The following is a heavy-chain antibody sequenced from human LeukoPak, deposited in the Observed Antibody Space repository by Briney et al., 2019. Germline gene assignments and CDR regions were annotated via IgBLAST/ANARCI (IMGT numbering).Heavy chain of an antibody. Sequence: GESLKISCKGSGYTFSNYWIGWVRQMPGKGLEWMGNIFPGDSDTRYSPSFQGQVTISADKSISTAYLQWSSLKASDTAMYYCARQGGSYWDGWLDSWGQGTLVTVSS. CDR2: IFPGDSDT. D-gene: IGHD1-26*01. CDR3: ARQGGSYWDGWLDS. J-gene: IGHJ5*01. CDR1: GYTFSNYW. V-gene: IGHV5-51*01.